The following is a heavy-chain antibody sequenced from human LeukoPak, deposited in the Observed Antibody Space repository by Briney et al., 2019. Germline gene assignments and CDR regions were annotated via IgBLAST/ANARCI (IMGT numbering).Heavy chain of an antibody. CDR2: IYPGDSDT. CDR1: GYSFTSYW. Sequence: GESLKISCRGSGYSFTSYWIGWVRQMPGKGLEWMGIIYPGDSDTRYSPSFQGQVTISADKSISTAYLQWSSLKASDTAMYYCARRAIAARRDFDYWGQGTLVTVSS. J-gene: IGHJ4*02. CDR3: ARRAIAARRDFDY. V-gene: IGHV5-51*01. D-gene: IGHD6-6*01.